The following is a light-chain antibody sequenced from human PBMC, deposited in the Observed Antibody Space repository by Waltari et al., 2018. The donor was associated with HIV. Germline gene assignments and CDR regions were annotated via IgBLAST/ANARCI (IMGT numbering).Light chain of an antibody. J-gene: IGKJ2*01. Sequence: EMVMTQSPATLSVSPGERATLSCRASQRVSSNVAWYQQKPGQAPRLLMYGASTRATGIPARFSGSGSGTEFTLSISSLQSEDIAAYYCQQYNYWPPTFGQGSKLEIK. CDR3: QQYNYWPPT. CDR1: QRVSSN. CDR2: GAS. V-gene: IGKV3-15*01.